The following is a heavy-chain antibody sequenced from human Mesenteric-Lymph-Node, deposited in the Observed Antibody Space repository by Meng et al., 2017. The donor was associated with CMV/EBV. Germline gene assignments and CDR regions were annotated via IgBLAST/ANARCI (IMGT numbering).Heavy chain of an antibody. CDR3: AREEGSYAYRGDYYGLDV. Sequence: SETLSLTCAVYGGSFSAYYWSWIRQPPGKGLEWIGEINHSGSTNYNPSLKSRVTISVDTSKNQFSLKLTSVTAADSAVYYCAREEGSYAYRGDYYGLDVWGQGTTVTVSS. CDR1: GGSFSAYY. V-gene: IGHV4-34*01. D-gene: IGHD3-16*02. CDR2: INHSGST. J-gene: IGHJ6*02.